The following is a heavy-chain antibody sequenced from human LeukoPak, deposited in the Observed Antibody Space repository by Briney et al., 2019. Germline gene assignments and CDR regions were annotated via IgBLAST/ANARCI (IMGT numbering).Heavy chain of an antibody. CDR2: INHSGST. D-gene: IGHD3-10*01. Sequence: SETLSLTCAVYGGSFSGYYWSWIRQPPGKGLEWIGEINHSGSTNYNPSLKSRVTISVDTSKNQFSLKLSSVTAADTAVYYCARIYGSGSSLDYWGQGTLVTVSS. CDR1: GGSFSGYY. V-gene: IGHV4-34*01. J-gene: IGHJ4*02. CDR3: ARIYGSGSSLDY.